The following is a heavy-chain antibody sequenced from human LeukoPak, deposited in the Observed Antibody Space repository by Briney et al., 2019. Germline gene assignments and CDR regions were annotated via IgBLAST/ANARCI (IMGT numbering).Heavy chain of an antibody. CDR1: GGSISSSSYY. V-gene: IGHV4-39*01. J-gene: IGHJ4*02. Sequence: SETLSLTCTVSGGSISSSSYYWAWIRQPPGKGLEWIGTIYYSGSTYYNPSLKGRVTISVDTSRNQFSLKLTSVTAADTAVYYCARLGYCSGGSCHHDYWGQGTLVTVSS. CDR3: ARLGYCSGGSCHHDY. D-gene: IGHD2-15*01. CDR2: IYYSGST.